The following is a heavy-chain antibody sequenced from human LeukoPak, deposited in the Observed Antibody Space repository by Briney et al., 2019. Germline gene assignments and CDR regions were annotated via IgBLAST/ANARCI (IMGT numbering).Heavy chain of an antibody. CDR2: IYYSGST. Sequence: PSETLSLTCTVSGGSISSSSYYWGWIRQPPGKGLEWIGSIYYSGSTYYNPSLKSRVTISVDTSKNQFPLKLSSVTAADTAVYYCARCRIARVDYWGQGTLVTVSS. J-gene: IGHJ4*02. D-gene: IGHD6-13*01. CDR1: GGSISSSSYY. CDR3: ARCRIARVDY. V-gene: IGHV4-39*06.